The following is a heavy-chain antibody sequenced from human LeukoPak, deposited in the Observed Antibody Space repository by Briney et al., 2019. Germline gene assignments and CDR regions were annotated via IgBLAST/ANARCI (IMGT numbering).Heavy chain of an antibody. V-gene: IGHV2-5*02. CDR1: GVSLSTSGVG. J-gene: IGHJ3*02. CDR2: IYWDDDS. Sequence: SGPTLSNPIQPLTLTCAFSGVSLSTSGVGVGWIRQPPGKALEWLALIYWDDDSRYSPSLKSRLTIAKDTSKNQVVFTLTNMDSVDTATYYCAHSQVYSYGSFHDAYDIWGLGMVVTVSS. CDR3: AHSQVYSYGSFHDAYDI. D-gene: IGHD5-18*01.